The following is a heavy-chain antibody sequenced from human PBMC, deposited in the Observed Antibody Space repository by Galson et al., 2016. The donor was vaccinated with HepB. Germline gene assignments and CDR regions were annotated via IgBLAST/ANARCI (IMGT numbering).Heavy chain of an antibody. CDR1: GYSFTSYG. Sequence: SVKVSCKASGYSFTSYGISWVRQAPGQGLEWMGWISAYSANKNYAQKVQGRITMTTDSSTSTAYMELRNLTSDDMAVYFCARDYSSGWYGYWGQGTLVTVSS. V-gene: IGHV1-18*03. CDR2: ISAYSANK. CDR3: ARDYSSGWYGY. J-gene: IGHJ4*02. D-gene: IGHD6-19*01.